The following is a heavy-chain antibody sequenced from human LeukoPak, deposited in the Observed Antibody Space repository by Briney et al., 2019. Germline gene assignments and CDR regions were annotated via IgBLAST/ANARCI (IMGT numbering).Heavy chain of an antibody. V-gene: IGHV3-53*01. CDR1: GFTVSSNY. Sequence: GGSLRLSCAASGFTVSSNYMTWVRQAPGKGLEWVSVIYSGGPTYYADSVKGRFTISRDNSKNTVYLQMNSLRGEDTAVYFCARGWVVATGGFDMWGQGTMVTVSS. CDR3: ARGWVVATGGFDM. J-gene: IGHJ3*02. D-gene: IGHD2-8*02. CDR2: IYSGGPT.